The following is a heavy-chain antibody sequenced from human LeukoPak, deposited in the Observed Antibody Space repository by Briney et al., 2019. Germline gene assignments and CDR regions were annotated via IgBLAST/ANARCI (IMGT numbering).Heavy chain of an antibody. CDR2: ISSSSSYI. CDR1: GFTFSDYY. D-gene: IGHD3-22*01. CDR3: ARDVQYYYDSSGYYRTAYYYYYYYMDV. Sequence: GGSLRLSCAASGFTFSDYYMSWIRQAPGKGLEWVSSISSSSSYIYYADSVKGQFTISRDNAKNSLYLQMNSLRAEDTAVYYCARDVQYYYDSSGYYRTAYYYYYYYMDVWGKGTTVTVSS. J-gene: IGHJ6*03. V-gene: IGHV3-11*06.